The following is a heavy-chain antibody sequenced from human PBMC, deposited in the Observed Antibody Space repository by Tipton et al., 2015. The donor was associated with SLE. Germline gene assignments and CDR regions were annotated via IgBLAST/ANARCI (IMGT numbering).Heavy chain of an antibody. Sequence: QLVQSGAEVKKPGESLKISCKGSGYIFTTHWIGWVRQMPGKGLEWMGIIYPGDSDTRYSPSFRGQVIISTDKSISTACLQWSSLKASDTAMYYCARLITVGAKEARGFDYWGQGTLVTVSS. J-gene: IGHJ4*02. V-gene: IGHV5-51*01. D-gene: IGHD4/OR15-4a*01. CDR3: ARLITVGAKEARGFDY. CDR2: IYPGDSDT. CDR1: GYIFTTHW.